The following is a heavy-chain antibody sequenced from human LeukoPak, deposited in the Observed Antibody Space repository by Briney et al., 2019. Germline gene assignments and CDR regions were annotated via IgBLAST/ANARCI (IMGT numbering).Heavy chain of an antibody. CDR1: GFTFSTFW. Sequence: GGSLRLSCAASGFTFSTFWMSWVRQAPGKGLEWVANIRQDGSEKFYVDSVKGRFTISRDNAKNTLYLQMNSLRAEDTAVYYCAKSSPVGWFDPWGQGTLVTVSS. V-gene: IGHV3-7*03. J-gene: IGHJ5*02. CDR3: AKSSPVGWFDP. CDR2: IRQDGSEK.